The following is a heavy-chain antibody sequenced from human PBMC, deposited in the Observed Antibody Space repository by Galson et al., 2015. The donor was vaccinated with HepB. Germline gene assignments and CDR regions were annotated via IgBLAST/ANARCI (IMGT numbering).Heavy chain of an antibody. J-gene: IGHJ4*02. CDR3: ARVAGSRYYYDSSGYYGVGYFDY. D-gene: IGHD3-22*01. CDR2: IYYSGST. Sequence: SETLSLTCAVYGGSFSGYYWSWIRQPPGKGLEWIGYIYYSGSTNYNPSLKSRVTISVDTSKNQFSLKLSSVTAADTAVYYCARVAGSRYYYDSSGYYGVGYFDYWGQGTLVTVSS. V-gene: IGHV4-59*01. CDR1: GGSFSGYY.